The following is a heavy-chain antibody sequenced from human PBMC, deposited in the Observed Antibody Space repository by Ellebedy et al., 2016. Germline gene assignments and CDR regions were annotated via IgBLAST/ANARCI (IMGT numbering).Heavy chain of an antibody. CDR2: INHRGST. CDR1: GGSFSDYF. V-gene: IGHV4-34*01. D-gene: IGHD4-17*01. J-gene: IGHJ5*02. CDR3: ARSHDYGDKGWFDP. Sequence: SETLSLTXAVYGGSFSDYFWTWIRQSPGKGLEWIGEINHRGSTNYNPSLESRVTVSVDTSKNQFSLKLNSVTAADTAVYYCARSHDYGDKGWFDPWGQGTLVTVSS.